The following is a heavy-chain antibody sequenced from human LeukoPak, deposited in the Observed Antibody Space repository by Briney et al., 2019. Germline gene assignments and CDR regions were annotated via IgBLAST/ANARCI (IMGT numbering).Heavy chain of an antibody. CDR2: ICNSGAKI. Sequence: GGSLRLSCAVSGLTFSTYSMTWVRQGPGKGLEWVSSICNSGAKIFYADSVKGRFTISRDNSKNMLYLQMNSLRVEDTAVYYCAKDVAPDSGWDLDYWGQGTLVTVSS. J-gene: IGHJ4*02. V-gene: IGHV3-23*01. CDR3: AKDVAPDSGWDLDY. D-gene: IGHD6-19*01. CDR1: GLTFSTYS.